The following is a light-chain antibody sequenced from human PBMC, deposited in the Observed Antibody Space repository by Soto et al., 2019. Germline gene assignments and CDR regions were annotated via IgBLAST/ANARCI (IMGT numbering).Light chain of an antibody. CDR2: AAS. J-gene: IGKJ1*01. CDR1: QYISSY. CDR3: MQPLQSWT. V-gene: IGKV1-39*01. Sequence: DIQMTQSPSSLSASVVDRVTITCRASQYISSYLNWYQQKPGKAPKVLIYAASTLQSGVPSRFSGSGSGTDFTLKISRVEAEDVGVYYCMQPLQSWTFGQGTKVDIK.